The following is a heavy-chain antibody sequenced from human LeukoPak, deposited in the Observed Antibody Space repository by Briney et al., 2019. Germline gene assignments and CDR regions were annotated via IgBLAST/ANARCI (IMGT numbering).Heavy chain of an antibody. V-gene: IGHV3-21*01. CDR1: GFTFSSYS. D-gene: IGHD1-26*01. J-gene: IGHJ4*02. CDR2: ISSSSSYI. CDR3: ARDLSIVGATGY. Sequence: PGGSLRLSCAASGFTFSSYSMNWVRQAPGKGLEWVSSISSSSSYIYYADSVKGRFTISRDNAKNSLYLQMNSLRAEDTAVYYCARDLSIVGATGYWGQGTLVTVSS.